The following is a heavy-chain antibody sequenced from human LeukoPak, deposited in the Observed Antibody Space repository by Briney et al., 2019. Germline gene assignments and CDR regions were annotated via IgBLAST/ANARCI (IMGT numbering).Heavy chain of an antibody. CDR1: GGSISSYY. Sequence: PSETLSLTCTVSGGSISSYYWSWIRQPAGKGLEWIGRIYTSGSTNYNPSLKSRVTMSVDTSKNQFSLKLSSVTAADTAVYYCARLNLRRFWSGYYSPDYWGQGTLVTVSS. CDR3: ARLNLRRFWSGYYSPDY. V-gene: IGHV4-4*07. J-gene: IGHJ4*02. D-gene: IGHD3-3*01. CDR2: IYTSGST.